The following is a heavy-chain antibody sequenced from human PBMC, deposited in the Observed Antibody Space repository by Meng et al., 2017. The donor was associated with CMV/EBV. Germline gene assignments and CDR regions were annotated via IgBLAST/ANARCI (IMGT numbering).Heavy chain of an antibody. V-gene: IGHV3-30*02. J-gene: IGHJ4*02. CDR1: GFTFSSYG. D-gene: IGHD6-13*01. CDR3: AKLDGAAAEY. Sequence: GESLKISCAASGFTFSSYGMHWVRQAPGKGLEWVAFIRYDGSNKYYADSVKGRFTISRDNSKNTLYLQMNSLRAEDTAVCYCAKLDGAAAEYWGQGTLVTVSS. CDR2: IRYDGSNK.